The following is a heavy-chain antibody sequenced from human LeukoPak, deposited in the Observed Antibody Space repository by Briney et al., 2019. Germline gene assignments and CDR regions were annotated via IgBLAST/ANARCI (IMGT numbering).Heavy chain of an antibody. D-gene: IGHD3-22*01. Sequence: SQTLSLTCTVSGGTISSCAYYWSWIPQPPGKDLEWIGYMYCSRSTYYNPSLKRRITTSLNISKNQFPLKLSPVTDADTAAYYCARPYYYDSRIDLWGKGTLVTVS. CDR3: ARPYYYDSRIDL. J-gene: IGHJ5*02. CDR2: MYCSRST. CDR1: GGTISSCAYY. V-gene: IGHV4-30-4*01.